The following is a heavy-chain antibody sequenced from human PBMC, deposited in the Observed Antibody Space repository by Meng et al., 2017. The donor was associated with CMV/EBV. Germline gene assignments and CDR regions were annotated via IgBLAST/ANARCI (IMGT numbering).Heavy chain of an antibody. D-gene: IGHD3-3*01. Sequence: GESLKISCAASGFTFSSYAMRWVRQAPGKGLEWVAVISYDGSNKYYADSVKGRFTISRDNSKNTLYLQMNSLRAEDTAVYYCARDPDDFWSGYPPGYGMDVWGQGTTVTVSS. J-gene: IGHJ6*02. V-gene: IGHV3-30-3*01. CDR2: ISYDGSNK. CDR3: ARDPDDFWSGYPPGYGMDV. CDR1: GFTFSSYA.